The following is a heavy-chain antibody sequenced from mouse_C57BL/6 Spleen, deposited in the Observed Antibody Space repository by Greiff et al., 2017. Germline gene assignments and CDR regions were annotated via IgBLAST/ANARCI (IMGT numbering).Heavy chain of an antibody. CDR3: ARGCYGSSYSWFAY. D-gene: IGHD1-1*01. Sequence: VQLQQPGAELVKPGASVKLSCKASGYTFTSYWMHWVKQRPGQGLEWIGMIHPTSGSTNYNQKFKSKATLTVDKSSSTAYMQLSSLTSEDSAVYYCARGCYGSSYSWFAYWGQGTLVTVSA. CDR1: GYTFTSYW. J-gene: IGHJ3*01. CDR2: IHPTSGST. V-gene: IGHV1-64*01.